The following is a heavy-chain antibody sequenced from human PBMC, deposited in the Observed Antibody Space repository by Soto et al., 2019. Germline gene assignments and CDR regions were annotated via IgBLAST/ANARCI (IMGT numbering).Heavy chain of an antibody. Sequence: QITLKESGPTLVKPTQTLTLTCTFSGFSLTTRGVGVGWIRQPPGKALECLALIYWDDDKRYSPALQSRLSITKDTSTTQVVLTMTNVDPVDTATYYCAPIPNYYQYDWFDPWGQGTLVSVSS. J-gene: IGHJ5*02. CDR2: IYWDDDK. CDR1: GFSLTTRGVG. V-gene: IGHV2-5*02. D-gene: IGHD3-16*01. CDR3: APIPNYYQYDWFDP.